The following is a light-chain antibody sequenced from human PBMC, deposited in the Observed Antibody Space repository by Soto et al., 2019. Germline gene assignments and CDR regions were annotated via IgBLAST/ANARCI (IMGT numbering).Light chain of an antibody. CDR1: SSDVGGYNY. CDR2: EVS. Sequence: QSALTQPPSASGSPGQSVTISCIGTSSDVGGYNYVAWYQQHPGKAPKLMIYEVSRRPSGVPDSFSGSKSGNTASLTVSGLQAEDEADYYCSSYAGSNNYVFGPGTKLTVL. CDR3: SSYAGSNNYV. V-gene: IGLV2-8*01. J-gene: IGLJ1*01.